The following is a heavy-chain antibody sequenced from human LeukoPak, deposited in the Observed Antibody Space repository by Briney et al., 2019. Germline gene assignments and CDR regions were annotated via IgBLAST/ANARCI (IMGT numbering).Heavy chain of an antibody. V-gene: IGHV4-59*08. CDR2: ISYSGST. J-gene: IGHJ4*02. CDR3: ARMGSSLSYFDS. D-gene: IGHD6-6*01. CDR1: GGSISSYY. Sequence: SETLSLTCTVSGGSISSYYWSWIRQPPGKGREWIGYISYSGSTNYSPSLKSRVTISVDTSQNHVSLRLSSVTAADTAVYYCARMGSSLSYFDSWGQGTLVTVSS.